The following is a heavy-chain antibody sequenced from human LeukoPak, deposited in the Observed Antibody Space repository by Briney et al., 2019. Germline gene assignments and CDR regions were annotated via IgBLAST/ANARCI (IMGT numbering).Heavy chain of an antibody. V-gene: IGHV3-21*01. CDR2: ISSSSSYI. J-gene: IGHJ4*01. Sequence: GGSLRLSCAASGFTFSSYSMNWVRQAPGKGLEWVSPISSSSSYIYYADSVKGRFTISRDNAKNSLYLQMNSLRAEDTAVYYCARDLKDDILTGYYSGWGQGTLVNVSS. CDR3: ARDLKDDILTGYYSG. CDR1: GFTFSSYS. D-gene: IGHD3-9*01.